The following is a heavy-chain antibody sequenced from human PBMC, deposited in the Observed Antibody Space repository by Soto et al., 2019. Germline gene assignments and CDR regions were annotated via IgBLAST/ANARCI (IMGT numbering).Heavy chain of an antibody. CDR1: GFSLSTSGVG. V-gene: IGHV2-5*01. CDR3: AHMRLERTGWLFYYGMDV. CDR2: IYWNDDK. J-gene: IGHJ6*02. Sequence: QITLKESGPTLVKPTQTLTLTCTFSGFSLSTSGVGVGWIRPPPGKALEWLELIYWNDDKRYSPSLKSRLTITKDTSKNQVVLTMTNMDPVDTATYYCAHMRLERTGWLFYYGMDVWGQGTTVTVSS. D-gene: IGHD3-22*01.